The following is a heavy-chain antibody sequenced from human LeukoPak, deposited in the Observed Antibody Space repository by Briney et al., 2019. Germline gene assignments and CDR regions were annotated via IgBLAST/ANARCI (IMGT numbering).Heavy chain of an antibody. CDR2: INHSGST. CDR1: GGSFSGYY. V-gene: IGHV4-34*01. CDR3: ASSYSSRRSFDY. J-gene: IGHJ4*02. D-gene: IGHD6-13*01. Sequence: PSETLSLTCAVYGGSFSGYYWSWTRQPPGKGLEWIGEINHSGSTNYNPSLKSRVTISVDTSKNQFSLKLSSVTAADTAVYYCASSYSSRRSFDYWGQGTLVTVSS.